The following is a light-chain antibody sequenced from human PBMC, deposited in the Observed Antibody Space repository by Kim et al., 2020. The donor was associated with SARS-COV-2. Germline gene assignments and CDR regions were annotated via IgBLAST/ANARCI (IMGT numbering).Light chain of an antibody. CDR2: EAS. V-gene: IGKV3-11*01. CDR3: QHLRNWPLT. J-gene: IGKJ4*01. Sequence: EIVLTQSPATLSLSPGERATLSCRASQSVSSYLAWYQQKPGQAPRLLIYEASNRATGIPARFSGSGSGTDFTLTISSLEPEDFAIYYCQHLRNWPLTFGGGTKVDIK. CDR1: QSVSSY.